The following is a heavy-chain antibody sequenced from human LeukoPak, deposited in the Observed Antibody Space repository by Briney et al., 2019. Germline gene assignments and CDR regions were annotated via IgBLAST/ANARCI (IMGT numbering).Heavy chain of an antibody. CDR2: VNWNDGST. D-gene: IGHD3-22*01. J-gene: IGHJ4*02. V-gene: IGHV3-20*04. CDR3: ARDRDYYDSSGYYFEIYY. Sequence: GGSLRLSCAASGFTFDDYGMSWVRQAPGKGLEWVSGVNWNDGSTVYADSVKGRFTISRDNAKNSLYLQMNSLRAEDTALYYCARDRDYYDSSGYYFEIYYWGQGTLVTVSS. CDR1: GFTFDDYG.